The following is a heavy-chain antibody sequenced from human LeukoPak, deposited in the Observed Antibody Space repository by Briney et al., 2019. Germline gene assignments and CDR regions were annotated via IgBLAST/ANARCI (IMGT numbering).Heavy chain of an antibody. CDR2: INPSGGST. Sequence: ASVKVSCKVSGYTLTELSMHWVRQAPGQGLEWMGIINPSGGSTSYAQKFQGRVTMTRDMSTSTVYMELSSLRSEDTAVYYCAKEADCSGGSCYGLVFDYWGQGTLVTVSS. D-gene: IGHD2-15*01. J-gene: IGHJ4*02. V-gene: IGHV1-46*01. CDR1: GYTLTELS. CDR3: AKEADCSGGSCYGLVFDY.